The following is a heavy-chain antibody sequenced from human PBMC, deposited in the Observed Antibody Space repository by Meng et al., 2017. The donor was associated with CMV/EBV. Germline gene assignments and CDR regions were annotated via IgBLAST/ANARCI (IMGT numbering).Heavy chain of an antibody. J-gene: IGHJ4*02. CDR2: INHSGST. V-gene: IGHV4-34*01. D-gene: IGHD3-22*01. Sequence: LGAGLVKPSDHPFLTRAFYGWSFCVYFWSLNRQPPGKGLEWIGEINHSGSTNYNPSLKSRVTISVDTSNNQFSLKLSSVTAADTAVYYCARAKIMYYYDSSGYYYDYWGQGTLVTVSS. CDR1: GWSFCVYF. CDR3: ARAKIMYYYDSSGYYYDY.